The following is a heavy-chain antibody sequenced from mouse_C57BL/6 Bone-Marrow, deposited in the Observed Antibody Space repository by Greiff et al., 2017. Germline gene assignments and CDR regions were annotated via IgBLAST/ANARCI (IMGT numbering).Heavy chain of an antibody. V-gene: IGHV5-6*01. J-gene: IGHJ1*03. Sequence: EVNVVESGGDLVKPGGSLKLSCAASGFTFSSYGMSWVRQTPDKRLEWVATISSGGSYTYYPDSVKGRFTISRDNAKNTLYLQMSSLEAEDTAMYYCARHEYYGGYCDVWGTGTTVTVSS. D-gene: IGHD1-2*01. CDR3: ARHEYYGGYCDV. CDR1: GFTFSSYG. CDR2: ISSGGSYT.